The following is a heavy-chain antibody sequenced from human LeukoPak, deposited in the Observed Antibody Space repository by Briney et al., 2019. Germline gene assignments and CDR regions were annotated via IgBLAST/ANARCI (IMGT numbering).Heavy chain of an antibody. CDR3: VRDRGSYRPIDY. D-gene: IGHD1-26*01. Sequence: GGSLRLSCAASTFTFSSYNMNWVRQAPGKGLEWVSSISSSGTYIYYKDSVKGRFTISRDNAENSLYLEMNSLRVEDTAIYYCVRDRGSYRPIDYWGQGTLVTVSS. V-gene: IGHV3-21*01. CDR1: TFTFSSYN. CDR2: ISSSGTYI. J-gene: IGHJ4*02.